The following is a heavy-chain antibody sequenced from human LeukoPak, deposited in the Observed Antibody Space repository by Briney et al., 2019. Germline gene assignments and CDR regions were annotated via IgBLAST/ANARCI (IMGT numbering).Heavy chain of an antibody. J-gene: IGHJ2*01. D-gene: IGHD2-21*01. CDR3: ATLNCGGDCCLSAHWYFDL. V-gene: IGHV4-59*01. Sequence: SETLSLTCTVSGGSISSYYWSWIRQPPGKGLEWIGYIYYSGSTNYNPSLKSRVTISVDTSKNQFSLKLSSVTAADTAVYYCATLNCGGDCCLSAHWYFDLWGRGTLVTVSS. CDR2: IYYSGST. CDR1: GGSISSYY.